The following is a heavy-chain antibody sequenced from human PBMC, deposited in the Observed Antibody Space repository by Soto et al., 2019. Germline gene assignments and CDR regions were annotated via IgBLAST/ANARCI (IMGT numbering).Heavy chain of an antibody. CDR3: AKSSQSTVTTLDY. CDR2: IYYSGST. Sequence: SETLSLTCTVSGGSISSGGYYWSWIRQHPGKGLEWIGYIYYSGSTYYNPSLKSRVTISVDTSKNQFSLKLSSVTAADTAVYYCAKSSQSTVTTLDYWGQGTLVTVSS. V-gene: IGHV4-31*03. J-gene: IGHJ4*02. CDR1: GGSISSGGYY. D-gene: IGHD4-17*01.